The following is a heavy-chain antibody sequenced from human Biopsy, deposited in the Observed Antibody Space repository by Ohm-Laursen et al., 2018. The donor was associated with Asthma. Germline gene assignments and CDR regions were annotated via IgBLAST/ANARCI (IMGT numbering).Heavy chain of an antibody. J-gene: IGHJ6*02. Sequence: SVKVSCKSSGGTFSTFGISWVRQAPGQGLEWLGGIMTVFGTTNYAQKFQGRVTITADESTSTAYMEVTSLRSEDTAIYYCARCQVGYSSGWSLLLKKIYYSGMDVWGQGTAVTVSS. CDR3: ARCQVGYSSGWSLLLKKIYYSGMDV. V-gene: IGHV1-69*13. CDR1: GGTFSTFG. D-gene: IGHD6-19*01. CDR2: IMTVFGTT.